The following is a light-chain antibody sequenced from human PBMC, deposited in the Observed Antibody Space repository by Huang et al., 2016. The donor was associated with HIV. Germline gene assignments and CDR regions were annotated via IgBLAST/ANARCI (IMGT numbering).Light chain of an antibody. V-gene: IGKV1-39*01. CDR2: TAS. J-gene: IGKJ2*01. CDR1: QSMTSY. Sequence: DIQMTQSPSSLPASVGDRVTVTCRASQSMTSYVNWYQLKPGKAPKLLIHTASSLKSGVPSRFSGSGSGTDFTLTISSLQPEDFATYCCQQSGSPPYTFGQGTKLEIK. CDR3: QQSGSPPYT.